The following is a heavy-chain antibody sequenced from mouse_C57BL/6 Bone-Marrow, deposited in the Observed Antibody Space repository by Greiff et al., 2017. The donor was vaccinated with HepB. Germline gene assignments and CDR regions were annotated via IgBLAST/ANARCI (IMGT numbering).Heavy chain of an antibody. V-gene: IGHV5-4*03. Sequence: DVKVEESGGGLVKPGGSLKLSCAASGFTFSSYAMSWVRQTPEKRLEWVATISDGGSYTYYPDNVKGRFTISRDNAKNNLYLQMSHLKSEDTAMYYCAKTNWGLDYWGQGTTLTVSS. D-gene: IGHD4-1*01. CDR3: AKTNWGLDY. J-gene: IGHJ2*01. CDR1: GFTFSSYA. CDR2: ISDGGSYT.